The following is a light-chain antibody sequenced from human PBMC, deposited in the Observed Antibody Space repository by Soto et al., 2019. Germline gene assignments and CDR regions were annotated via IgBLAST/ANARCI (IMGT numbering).Light chain of an antibody. J-gene: IGKJ1*01. Sequence: EIVLTQSPGTLSLSPGERATLSCRASQSISGSYLAWYQQKPGQAPRLLIYGASSRATGFPDRFSGSGSGTDFTLTISRLEPEDFAVYYYQQYGSSPRTFGQGTKV. CDR3: QQYGSSPRT. CDR2: GAS. V-gene: IGKV3-20*01. CDR1: QSISGSY.